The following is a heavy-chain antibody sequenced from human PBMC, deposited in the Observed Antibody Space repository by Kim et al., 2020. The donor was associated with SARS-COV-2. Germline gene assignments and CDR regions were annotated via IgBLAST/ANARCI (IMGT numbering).Heavy chain of an antibody. Sequence: GGSLRLSCAASGFTFSSYGMHWVRQAPGKGLEWVAVIWYDGSNKYYADSVKGRFTISRDNSKNTLYLQMNSLRAEDTAVYYCAREEKSWIQLWDNWFDPWGQGTLVTVSS. D-gene: IGHD5-18*01. CDR1: GFTFSSYG. J-gene: IGHJ5*02. CDR2: IWYDGSNK. V-gene: IGHV3-33*01. CDR3: AREEKSWIQLWDNWFDP.